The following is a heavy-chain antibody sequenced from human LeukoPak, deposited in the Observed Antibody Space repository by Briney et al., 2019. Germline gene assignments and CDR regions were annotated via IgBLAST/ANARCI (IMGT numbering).Heavy chain of an antibody. V-gene: IGHV3-7*05. D-gene: IGHD6-19*01. J-gene: IGHJ4*02. Sequence: GGSLRLSCAASGISFGSYWMTWVRQAPGKGLEWVANIKQDGSEQYYVDSVRGRFTISRDNAKNSLYLQMNSLRAEDTAIYYCARESAGGPDYWGQGTLVTVSS. CDR3: ARESAGGPDY. CDR1: GISFGSYW. CDR2: IKQDGSEQ.